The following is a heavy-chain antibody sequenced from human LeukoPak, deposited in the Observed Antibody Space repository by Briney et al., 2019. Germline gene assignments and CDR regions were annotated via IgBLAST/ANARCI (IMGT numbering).Heavy chain of an antibody. CDR3: ARPISSQGYFGVVID. Sequence: SETLSLTCAVSGYSISSASYWGWIRQPPGKGLEWIGNIYHSGSPYYNPSLKSRVTISVDTSKNQFSLKLSSVTAADTAVYYCARPISSQGYFGVVIDWGQGTLVTVSS. CDR2: IYHSGSP. V-gene: IGHV4-38-2*01. CDR1: GYSISSASY. D-gene: IGHD3-3*01. J-gene: IGHJ4*02.